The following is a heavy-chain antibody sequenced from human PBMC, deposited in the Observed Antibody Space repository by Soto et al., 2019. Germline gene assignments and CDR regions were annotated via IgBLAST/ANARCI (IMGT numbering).Heavy chain of an antibody. CDR3: ARVERGTATTVVDALDI. D-gene: IGHD1-1*01. V-gene: IGHV4-34*01. CDR1: GGFVSSGSYY. CDR2: MSHSGGT. J-gene: IGHJ3*02. Sequence: QVQLQQWGAGLLKPSETLSLTCAVYGGFVSSGSYYWSWIRQPPGKGLEWIGEMSHSGGTHFNPSLTSQVTISVDTSKNQFSLKMSSVTAADTALYYCARVERGTATTVVDALDIWGPGTMVTVSS.